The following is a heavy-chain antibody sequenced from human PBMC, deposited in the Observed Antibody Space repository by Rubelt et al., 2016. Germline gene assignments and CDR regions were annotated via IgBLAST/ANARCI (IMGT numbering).Heavy chain of an antibody. J-gene: IGHJ4*02. CDR3: ARVGALAARKIYYFDY. Sequence: QVQLVQSGAEVKKPGSSVKVSCKASGGTFSSYAISGVRQAPGQGLEWMGIIHPSGGSPSYAQKFQGRGTITVDTSTRTVYMELSSLRSEDTAVYYCARVGALAARKIYYFDYWGQGTLVTVSS. D-gene: IGHD6-25*01. CDR2: IHPSGGSP. CDR1: GGTFSSYA. V-gene: IGHV1-69*04.